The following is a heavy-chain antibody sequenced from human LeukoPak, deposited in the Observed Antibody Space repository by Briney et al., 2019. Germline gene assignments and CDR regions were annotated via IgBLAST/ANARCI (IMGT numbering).Heavy chain of an antibody. CDR1: GFTFSSYA. V-gene: IGHV3-23*01. CDR3: AKDLQPCTATTPVECYYYYGMDV. D-gene: IGHD1-1*01. CDR2: ISGSGGST. J-gene: IGHJ6*02. Sequence: GGSLRLSCAASGFTFSSYAMSWVRQAPGKGLECVSAISGSGGSTYYADSVKGRFTISRDNSKNTLYLNMNSLRDEDTAVYYCAKDLQPCTATTPVECYYYYGMDVWGQGTTVTLSS.